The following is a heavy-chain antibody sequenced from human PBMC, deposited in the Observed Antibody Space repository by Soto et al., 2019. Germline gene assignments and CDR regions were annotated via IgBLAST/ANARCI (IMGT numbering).Heavy chain of an antibody. J-gene: IGHJ4*02. CDR3: ARDQDYYDSSGYTNLDY. Sequence: ASVKVSCKASGYTFTSYGISWVRQAPGQGLEWMGWISAYNGNTNYAQKLQGRVTMTTDTSTSTAYMELRSLRSDDTAVYYCARDQDYYDSSGYTNLDYWGQGTLATVSS. CDR2: ISAYNGNT. D-gene: IGHD3-22*01. V-gene: IGHV1-18*01. CDR1: GYTFTSYG.